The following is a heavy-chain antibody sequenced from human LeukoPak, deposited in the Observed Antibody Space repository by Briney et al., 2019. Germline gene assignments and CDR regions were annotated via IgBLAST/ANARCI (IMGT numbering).Heavy chain of an antibody. V-gene: IGHV7-4-1*02. CDR2: INTHTGSP. CDR1: GYTFSSYA. Sequence: ASVKVSCKASGYTFSSYAMNWLRQAPGQGLEWMGWINTHTGSPTYAHGFTGRYVFSLDTSVNTAYLQISSLGTDDSAVYYCARGRDYIYFDYWGQGSLVTVSS. J-gene: IGHJ4*02. D-gene: IGHD4-11*01. CDR3: ARGRDYIYFDY.